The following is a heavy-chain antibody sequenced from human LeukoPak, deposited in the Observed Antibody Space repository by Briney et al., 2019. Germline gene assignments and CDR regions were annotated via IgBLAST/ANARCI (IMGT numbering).Heavy chain of an antibody. CDR3: ARVRYNWNYDY. CDR2: ISSSGSTI. V-gene: IGHV3-11*04. J-gene: IGHJ4*02. D-gene: IGHD1-7*01. Sequence: GGSLRLSCAASGFTFSDYYMSWIRQAPGKGLGWVSYISSSGSTIYYADSVKGRFTISRDNAKNSLYLQMNSLRAEDTAVYYCARVRYNWNYDYWGQGTLVTVSS. CDR1: GFTFSDYY.